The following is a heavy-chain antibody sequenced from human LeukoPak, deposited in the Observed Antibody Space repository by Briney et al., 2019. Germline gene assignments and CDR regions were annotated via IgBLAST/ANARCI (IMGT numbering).Heavy chain of an antibody. CDR3: ARVISGDDYFDY. D-gene: IGHD2-21*01. CDR2: IIPILGIA. J-gene: IGHJ4*02. Sequence: GXQAXXXGXEWRGRIIPILGIASYAQKFQGRVTITADKSTSTAYMELSSLRSEDTAVYYCARVISGDDYFDYWGQGTLVTVSS. V-gene: IGHV1-69*04.